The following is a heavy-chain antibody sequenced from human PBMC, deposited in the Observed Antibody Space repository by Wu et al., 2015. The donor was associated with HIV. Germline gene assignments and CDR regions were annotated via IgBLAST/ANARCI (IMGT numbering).Heavy chain of an antibody. V-gene: IGHV1-2*02. J-gene: IGHJ3*02. CDR1: GYTFTGYY. CDR3: ARVFLWLLVGSGSLCMSFDI. Sequence: VQLVQSGAEVKKPGASMKVSCKASGYTFTGYYIHWVRQAPGQGLEWMGWINPNSAGTNYAQKFQGRVTMTRDTSIGTAYMELSRLRSDDTAVYYCARVFLWLLVGSGSLCMSFDIVGPRDNGHRLF. CDR2: INPNSAGT. D-gene: IGHD3-10*01.